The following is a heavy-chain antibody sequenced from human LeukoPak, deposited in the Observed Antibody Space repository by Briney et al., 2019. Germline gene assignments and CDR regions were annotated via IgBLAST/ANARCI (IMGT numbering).Heavy chain of an antibody. D-gene: IGHD3-3*01. CDR2: IRSKANSYAT. CDR1: GFTFSGSA. J-gene: IGHJ6*03. CDR3: XSSAFPNYDFWSGRISYYYYYMDV. Sequence: GGSLRLSCAASGFTFSGSAMHWVRQASGKGLEWVGRIRSKANSYATAYAASVKGRFTNSRDDLKKTAYVQMDRLKTEDTAVYYCXSSAFPNYDFWSGRISYYYYYMDVWGKGTTVTVSS. V-gene: IGHV3-73*01.